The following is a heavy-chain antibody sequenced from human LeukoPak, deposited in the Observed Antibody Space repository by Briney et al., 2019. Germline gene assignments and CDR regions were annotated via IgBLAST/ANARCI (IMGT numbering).Heavy chain of an antibody. CDR2: ISDSGDST. J-gene: IGHJ4*02. Sequence: GGSLRLSCAASGFTFSNYDMNWGRQAPRKWLEWGSSISDSGDSTYYEDSVKGRFTISRDNSKNTLYLQMNSLRAGDTAVYYSAKVGYCRSTGCPYPSCIDYWGQGTLVTV. CDR3: AKVGYCRSTGCPYPSCIDY. CDR1: GFTFSNYD. D-gene: IGHD2-2*01. V-gene: IGHV3-23*01.